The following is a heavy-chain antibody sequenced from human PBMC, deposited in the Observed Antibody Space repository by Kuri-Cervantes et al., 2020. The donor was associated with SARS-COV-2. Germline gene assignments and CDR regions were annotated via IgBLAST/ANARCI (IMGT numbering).Heavy chain of an antibody. V-gene: IGHV1-2*02. CDR1: GYTFTGYY. CDR2: INPNSGGT. D-gene: IGHD3-3*01. J-gene: IGHJ5*02. Sequence: ASVKVSCKASGYTFTGYYMHWVRQAPGQGLEWMGWINPNSGGTNYAQKFQGRVTTTRDTSISTAYMELSSLRSEDTAVYYCARDPTYYDFWSGYSRGNWFDPWDQGTLVTVSS. CDR3: ARDPTYYDFWSGYSRGNWFDP.